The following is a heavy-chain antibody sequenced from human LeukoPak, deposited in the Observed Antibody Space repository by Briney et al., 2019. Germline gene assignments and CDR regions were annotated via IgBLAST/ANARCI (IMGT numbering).Heavy chain of an antibody. Sequence: NHGESLKISCKGSGYSFTSYWIGWVRQMPGKGLEWMGIIYPGDSDTRNSPSFQGQVTISADKSISTAYMQWSSLKASDTAMYYCARRSKSYSSGWYDGFDMWGQGTMVTVSS. CDR3: ARRSKSYSSGWYDGFDM. J-gene: IGHJ3*02. CDR2: IYPGDSDT. V-gene: IGHV5-51*01. CDR1: GYSFTSYW. D-gene: IGHD6-19*01.